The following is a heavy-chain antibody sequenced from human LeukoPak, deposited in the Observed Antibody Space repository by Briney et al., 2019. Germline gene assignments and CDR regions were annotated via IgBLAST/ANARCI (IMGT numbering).Heavy chain of an antibody. D-gene: IGHD1-26*01. CDR3: ARGIPLSDIDY. Sequence: GGSLRLSCAASGFTFSSYWMHWVRQAPGKGLVWVSRINSDGSSTSYADSVKGRFTISRDNAKNTLYLQMNSLRAEDTAVYYCARGIPLSDIDYWGQGTLVTVSS. CDR2: INSDGSST. CDR1: GFTFSSYW. J-gene: IGHJ4*02. V-gene: IGHV3-74*01.